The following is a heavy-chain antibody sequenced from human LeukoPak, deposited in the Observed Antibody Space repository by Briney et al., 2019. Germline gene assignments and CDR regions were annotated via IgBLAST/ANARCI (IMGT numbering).Heavy chain of an antibody. Sequence: GGSLRLSCAASGFTFSSYGMSWVRQAPGKGLEWVSAISGSGGSTYYADSVKGRFTISRDNSKNTLYLQMNSLRAEDTAVYYCAKGYGSGSYYGWDAFDIWGQGTMVTVSS. D-gene: IGHD3-10*01. CDR3: AKGYGSGSYYGWDAFDI. V-gene: IGHV3-23*01. CDR1: GFTFSSYG. CDR2: ISGSGGST. J-gene: IGHJ3*02.